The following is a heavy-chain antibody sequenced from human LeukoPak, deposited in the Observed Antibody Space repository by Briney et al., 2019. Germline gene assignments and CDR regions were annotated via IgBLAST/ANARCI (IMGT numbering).Heavy chain of an antibody. Sequence: PSETLSLTCTVSGGSISSYHWSWIRQPAGKGLEWIGRIYTSGSTNYNPSLKSRVTMSVDTSKNQFSLKMSSVTAAGTAVYYCARGGYTAGAFDIWGQGTMVTVSS. J-gene: IGHJ3*02. CDR2: IYTSGST. V-gene: IGHV4-4*07. D-gene: IGHD3-16*02. CDR1: GGSISSYH. CDR3: ARGGYTAGAFDI.